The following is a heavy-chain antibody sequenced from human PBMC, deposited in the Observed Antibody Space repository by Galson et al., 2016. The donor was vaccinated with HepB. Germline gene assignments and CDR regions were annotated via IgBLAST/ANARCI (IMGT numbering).Heavy chain of an antibody. D-gene: IGHD1-1*01. V-gene: IGHV3-30-3*01. J-gene: IGHJ6*04. CDR1: GFTFSSHP. Sequence: SLRLSCAASGFTFSSHPMNWVRQAPGKGLEWLAVISNDGSNKYFADSVKGRFTISRDNSKNTLYLQMNSLRAEDTAVYYCARFIASPWNDYYYYGMDVWGKGTTVTVSS. CDR3: ARFIASPWNDYYYYGMDV. CDR2: ISNDGSNK.